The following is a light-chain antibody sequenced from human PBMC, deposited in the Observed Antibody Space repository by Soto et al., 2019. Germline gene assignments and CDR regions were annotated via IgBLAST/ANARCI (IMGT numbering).Light chain of an antibody. CDR1: SGHIDYG. V-gene: IGLV4-69*01. J-gene: IGLJ2*01. CDR3: QTWDTVVV. CDR2: LNRDGSH. Sequence: QLVLTQSPSASASLGASVKLTCTLSSGHIDYGIAWHQQQPDKGPRYLMKLNRDGSHNKGDGIPDPFSGSSSGAERYLTISSLQSDDEADYYCQTWDTVVVFGGGTKLTVL.